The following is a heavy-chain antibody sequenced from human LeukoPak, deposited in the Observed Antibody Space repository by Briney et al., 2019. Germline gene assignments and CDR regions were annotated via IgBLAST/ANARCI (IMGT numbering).Heavy chain of an antibody. CDR1: GFTFSNYA. CDR3: AKGEGGDSGWYGDN. V-gene: IGHV3-30*18. D-gene: IGHD6-19*01. Sequence: GGSLRLSCAASGFTFSNYAMHWVRQAPGKGLEWVAVISYDGTDKYYADSVKGRFTISRDNSKNTLFLQRNSLRAEDTAIYYCAKGEGGDSGWYGDNCGQGTLVTVSS. J-gene: IGHJ4*02. CDR2: ISYDGTDK.